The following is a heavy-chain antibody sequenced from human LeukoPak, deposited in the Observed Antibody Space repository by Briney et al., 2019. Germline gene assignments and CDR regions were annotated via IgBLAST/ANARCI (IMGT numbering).Heavy chain of an antibody. CDR3: ARVLARWELLFDAFDI. CDR1: GFTFSSYS. Sequence: PGGSLRLSCAASGFTFSSYSMNWVRQAPGKGLEWVSSISSMSSYIYYADSVKGRFTISRDNAKNALYLQMNSLRAEDTAVYYCARVLARWELLFDAFDIWGQGTMVTVSS. D-gene: IGHD1-26*01. J-gene: IGHJ3*02. V-gene: IGHV3-21*01. CDR2: ISSMSSYI.